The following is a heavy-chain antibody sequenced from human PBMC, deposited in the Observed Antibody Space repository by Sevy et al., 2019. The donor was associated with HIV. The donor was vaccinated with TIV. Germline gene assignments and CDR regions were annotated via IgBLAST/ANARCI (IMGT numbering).Heavy chain of an antibody. Sequence: GGSLRLSCEAPGFTFSSYSMNWVRQAPGKGLEWVSYIGSSSSTIYYADSVKGRFTISRDNAKNSLYLQMNSLRDVDTAVYYCARAWSGPYGMDLWGQGTTVTVSS. D-gene: IGHD3-3*01. CDR1: GFTFSSYS. CDR2: IGSSSSTI. V-gene: IGHV3-48*02. J-gene: IGHJ6*02. CDR3: ARAWSGPYGMDL.